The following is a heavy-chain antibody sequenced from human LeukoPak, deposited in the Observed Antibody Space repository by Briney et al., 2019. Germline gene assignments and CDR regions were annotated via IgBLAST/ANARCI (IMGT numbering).Heavy chain of an antibody. V-gene: IGHV3-7*01. D-gene: IGHD3-10*01. Sequence: PGGSLRLSCAASGFTFSTYWMNWFRQTPGKGLEWVAKIKADGGEKDHVASVKGRFTISRDNSRNTLYLQMNSLRAEDSAVYYCARGGGWFEYYFDYWGQGTLVTVSS. CDR3: ARGGGWFEYYFDY. CDR2: IKADGGEK. J-gene: IGHJ4*02. CDR1: GFTFSTYW.